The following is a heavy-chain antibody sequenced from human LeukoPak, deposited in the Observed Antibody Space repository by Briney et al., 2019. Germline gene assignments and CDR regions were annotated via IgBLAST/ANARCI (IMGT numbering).Heavy chain of an antibody. CDR3: AKDRLFIAARVLDY. J-gene: IGHJ4*02. Sequence: GGSLRLSCAASGFTFSSYWMHWVRQAPGKGLVWVSRINSDGSSTSYADSVKGRFTISRDNAKNTLYLQMNSLRAEDTAVYYCAKDRLFIAARVLDYWGQGTLVTVSS. D-gene: IGHD6-6*01. CDR2: INSDGSST. CDR1: GFTFSSYW. V-gene: IGHV3-74*01.